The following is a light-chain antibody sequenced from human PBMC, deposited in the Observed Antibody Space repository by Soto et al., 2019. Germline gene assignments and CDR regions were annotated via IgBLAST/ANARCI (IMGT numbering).Light chain of an antibody. J-gene: IGLJ2*01. CDR1: STDVGGYDY. V-gene: IGLV2-14*01. CDR3: SSYTRISSVI. Sequence: QSVLTQPASVSGSPGQSIIISCTGTSTDVGGYDYVSWYQQHPGKAPKLMIFEVSDRPSGVSNRFSGSKSGNTASLTISGLQAEDEADYYCSSYTRISSVIFGGGTKVTVL. CDR2: EVS.